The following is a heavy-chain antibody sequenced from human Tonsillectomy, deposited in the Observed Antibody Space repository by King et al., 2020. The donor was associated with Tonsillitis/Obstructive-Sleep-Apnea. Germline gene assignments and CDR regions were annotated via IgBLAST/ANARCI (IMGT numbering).Heavy chain of an antibody. J-gene: IGHJ3*02. CDR3: ARGLDSPERLLSRGLDAFDI. V-gene: IGHV4-4*02. Sequence: QLQESGPGLVKPSGTLSLTCTVSGGSISSSHWWSWVRRPPGKGLEWIGQIYRSGSANYNPSLKSRVTMSLAESSNQFSLNLSSVTAADTTVYYCARGLDSPERLLSRGLDAFDIWGQGAMVSVSS. D-gene: IGHD3-3*01. CDR1: GGSISSSHW. CDR2: IYRSGSA.